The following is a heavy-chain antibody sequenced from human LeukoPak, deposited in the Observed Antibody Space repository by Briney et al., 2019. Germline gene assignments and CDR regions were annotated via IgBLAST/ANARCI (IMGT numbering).Heavy chain of an antibody. V-gene: IGHV4-4*09. CDR3: ARRRGGWGEGEFDY. CDR1: GGSISGVY. J-gene: IGHJ4*02. Sequence: SETLSLTCTVSGGSISGVYWNWIRQPPRKGLEWVGYIHTSGSTSFNASLRSRLTSSIDTSKNQVSLRLSSVTATDTAVYYCARRRGGWGEGEFDYWGQGTPVTVST. CDR2: IHTSGST. D-gene: IGHD3-16*01.